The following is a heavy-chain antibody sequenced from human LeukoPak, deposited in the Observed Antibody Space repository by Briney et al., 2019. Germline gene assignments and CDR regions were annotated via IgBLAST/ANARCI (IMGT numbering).Heavy chain of an antibody. D-gene: IGHD4-17*01. CDR2: IKQDGSEK. J-gene: IGHJ4*02. CDR1: GFTFSSYG. V-gene: IGHV3-7*03. Sequence: GRSLRLSCAASGFTFSSYGMHWVRQAPGKGLEWVANIKQDGSEKYYVDSVKGRFTISRDNAKNSLYLQMNSLRAEDTAVYYCARDQYGDYAFDYWGQGTLVTVSS. CDR3: ARDQYGDYAFDY.